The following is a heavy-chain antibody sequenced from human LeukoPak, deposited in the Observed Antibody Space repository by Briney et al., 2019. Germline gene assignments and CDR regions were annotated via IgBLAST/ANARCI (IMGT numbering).Heavy chain of an antibody. CDR2: ISSSSSYI. Sequence: GGSLRLSCAASGFTFSSYSMNWVRQAPGKGLEWVSSISSSSSYIYYADSVKGRFTISRDNAKNSLYLQMNSLRAEDTAVYYCARVRYGDYDFNWFDPWGQGTLVTVSS. J-gene: IGHJ5*02. CDR1: GFTFSSYS. CDR3: ARVRYGDYDFNWFDP. D-gene: IGHD4-17*01. V-gene: IGHV3-21*01.